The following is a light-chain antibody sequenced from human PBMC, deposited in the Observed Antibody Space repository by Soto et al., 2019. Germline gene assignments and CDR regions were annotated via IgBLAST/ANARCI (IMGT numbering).Light chain of an antibody. Sequence: DIRMTQSPSTLSASVGDRVTITCRASQSISSWLACSQQKPGKAPKLLIYKASSLESGVPSRLSDSGSGTECSLPISSLQPDDFATYYRQQYNDYPWTFGQGTKVEIK. J-gene: IGKJ1*01. CDR3: QQYNDYPWT. CDR1: QSISSW. CDR2: KAS. V-gene: IGKV1-5*03.